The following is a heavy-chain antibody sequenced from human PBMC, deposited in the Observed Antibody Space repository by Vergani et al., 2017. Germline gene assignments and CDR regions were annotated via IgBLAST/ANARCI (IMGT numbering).Heavy chain of an antibody. D-gene: IGHD2-2*01. CDR1: GFTFSDYY. V-gene: IGHV3-11*01. Sequence: QVQLVESGGILVKPGGSLRLSCAASGFTFSDYYMSWICQAPGKGLEWISYISSSGTTIYYADSVKGRFTISRDNAKNSLYLHMNSLRAEATAVYYWAIDTPATVLVPAADNWFDRWGQGILVTGSS. J-gene: IGHJ5*02. CDR3: AIDTPATVLVPAADNWFDR. CDR2: ISSSGTTI.